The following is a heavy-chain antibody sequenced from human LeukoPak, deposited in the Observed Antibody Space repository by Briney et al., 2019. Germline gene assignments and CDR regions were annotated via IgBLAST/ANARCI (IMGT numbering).Heavy chain of an antibody. Sequence: PSETLSLTCTVYGGSFSGYFWTWIRQPPGKGLEWIGEIKHSGSTYYNPSLKSRVTISVDTSKNQFSLKLSSVTAADTAVYYCARVAVAGKIFDYWGQGTLVTVSS. J-gene: IGHJ4*02. CDR3: ARVAVAGKIFDY. D-gene: IGHD6-19*01. V-gene: IGHV4-34*09. CDR2: IKHSGST. CDR1: GGSFSGYF.